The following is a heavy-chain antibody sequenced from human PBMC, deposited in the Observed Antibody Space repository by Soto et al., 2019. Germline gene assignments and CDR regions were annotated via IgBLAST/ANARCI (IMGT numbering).Heavy chain of an antibody. J-gene: IGHJ6*02. CDR2: ISYAGSNK. V-gene: IGHV3-30*18. CDR1: GFTFSSYG. Sequence: QVQLVESGGGVVQPGRSLRLSCAASGFTFSSYGMHWVRQAPGKGLEWVAVISYAGSNKYYADSVKGRFTISRDNSKNTLYLQMNSLRAEDTAVSYCAKEADVLVPAAMAYYYYYGMDVWGQGTTVTVSS. D-gene: IGHD2-2*01. CDR3: AKEADVLVPAAMAYYYYYGMDV.